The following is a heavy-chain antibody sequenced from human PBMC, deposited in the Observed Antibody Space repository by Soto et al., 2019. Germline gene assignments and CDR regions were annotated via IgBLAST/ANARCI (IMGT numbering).Heavy chain of an antibody. Sequence: GASVKVSCKASGYTFTSYGISWVRQAPGQGVEWMGWISAYNGNTNYAQKLQGRVTMTTDTSTSTAYMELRSLRSDDTAVYYCARECSGYDRLYYYYYMDVWGKGTTVTVSS. CDR2: ISAYNGNT. CDR1: GYTFTSYG. D-gene: IGHD5-12*01. J-gene: IGHJ6*03. V-gene: IGHV1-18*01. CDR3: ARECSGYDRLYYYYYMDV.